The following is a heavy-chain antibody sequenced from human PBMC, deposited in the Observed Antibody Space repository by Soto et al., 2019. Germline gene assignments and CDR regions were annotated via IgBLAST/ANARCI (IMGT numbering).Heavy chain of an antibody. CDR2: ISSSGTTL. Sequence: VGSLRLSCAASGFTFSSYEMNWVRQAPGRGLEWISYISSSGTTLYYADSVRGRFTISRDNAENSVYLQMDSLRAEDTAVYYCAPEPTGLDVRGQGTTVTVSS. CDR1: GFTFSSYE. V-gene: IGHV3-48*03. D-gene: IGHD1-1*01. CDR3: APEPTGLDV. J-gene: IGHJ6*02.